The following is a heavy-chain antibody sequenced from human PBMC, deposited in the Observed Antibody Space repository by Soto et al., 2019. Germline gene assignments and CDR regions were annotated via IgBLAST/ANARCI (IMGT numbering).Heavy chain of an antibody. V-gene: IGHV2-5*02. J-gene: IGHJ4*02. Sequence: QITLKESGPSPVKPTQTLTVTCTFSGFSLSNSGVGVAWIRQPPGKALEWLALIYGDNDKRYSPSLKTRLTIPQDTSKHPGVLTMTNMDPVDTATYSCAHCTLHDYGDYDPGTSHVFDSWGQGTLVTVSS. CDR1: GFSLSNSGVG. CDR2: IYGDNDK. CDR3: AHCTLHDYGDYDPGTSHVFDS. D-gene: IGHD4-17*01.